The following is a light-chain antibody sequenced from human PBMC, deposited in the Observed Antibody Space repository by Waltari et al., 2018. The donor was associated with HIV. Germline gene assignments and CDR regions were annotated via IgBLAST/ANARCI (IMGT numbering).Light chain of an antibody. Sequence: SVLTQPPSASGTPGQRVTVSCSGSRYNLESNPVTWYQHHQKQAPKLRIYSNNQRPSGVPDRFSGSKSGTSAYLASSGLQSEDEADYYCAAWDDSLNAYVFGTGTKVTVL. V-gene: IGLV1-44*01. CDR1: RYNLESNP. J-gene: IGLJ1*01. CDR3: AAWDDSLNAYV. CDR2: SNN.